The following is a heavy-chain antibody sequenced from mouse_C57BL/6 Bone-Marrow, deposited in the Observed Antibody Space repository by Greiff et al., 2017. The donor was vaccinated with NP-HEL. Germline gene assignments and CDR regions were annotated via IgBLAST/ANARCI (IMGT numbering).Heavy chain of an antibody. J-gene: IGHJ2*01. D-gene: IGHD2-4*01. V-gene: IGHV1-15*01. CDR3: TGRLRDY. Sequence: VQLVESGAELVRPGASVTLSCKASGYTFTDYEMHWVKQTPVHGLEWIGAIDPETGGTAYNQKFKGKAILTADKSSSTAYMELRSLTSEDSAVYYCTGRLRDYWGQGTTLTVSS. CDR2: IDPETGGT. CDR1: GYTFTDYE.